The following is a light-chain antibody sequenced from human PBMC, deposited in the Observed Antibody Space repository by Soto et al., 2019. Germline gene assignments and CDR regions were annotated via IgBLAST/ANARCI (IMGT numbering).Light chain of an antibody. CDR1: QSVSIK. CDR3: QQYNNWPS. V-gene: IGKV3-15*01. Sequence: EIVMTQSPATLSVSPGERATLYCRASQSVSIKLAWYQQRPGQAPRLLIYDTSTRATGIPARFSGSGSGTEFTLTISSLQSEDFAEYHCQQYNNWPSFGQGTKVDIK. J-gene: IGKJ1*01. CDR2: DTS.